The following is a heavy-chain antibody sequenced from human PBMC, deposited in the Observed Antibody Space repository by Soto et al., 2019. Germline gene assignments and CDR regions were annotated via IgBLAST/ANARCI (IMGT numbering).Heavy chain of an antibody. Sequence: GGSLRLSCAASGFTFSNYAMSWVRQAPGKGLEWVSSIGNKGDYIYHADSVKGRFTISRDNSKNTLFLQMNSLRAEDTAIYYCAKNSRPRTAFHYYDMDVWGHGTTITVSS. CDR1: GFTFSNYA. CDR3: AKNSRPRTAFHYYDMDV. CDR2: IGNKGDYI. D-gene: IGHD1-1*01. V-gene: IGHV3-23*01. J-gene: IGHJ6*02.